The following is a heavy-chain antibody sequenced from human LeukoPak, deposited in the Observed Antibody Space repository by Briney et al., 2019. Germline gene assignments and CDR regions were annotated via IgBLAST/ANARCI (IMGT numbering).Heavy chain of an antibody. Sequence: SETLSLTCAVYGGSFSGYYWSWLRQPPGKGLEWIGEINHSGSTNYNPSLKSRVTISVDTSKNQFSLKLSSVTAADTAVYYCARGPRDRVGLGYYYYYMDVWGKGTTVTVSS. CDR1: GGSFSGYY. CDR3: ARGPRDRVGLGYYYYYMDV. CDR2: INHSGST. D-gene: IGHD1-14*01. V-gene: IGHV4-34*01. J-gene: IGHJ6*03.